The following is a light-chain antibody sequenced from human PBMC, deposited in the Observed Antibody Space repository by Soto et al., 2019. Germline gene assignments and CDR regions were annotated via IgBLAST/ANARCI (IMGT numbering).Light chain of an antibody. V-gene: IGKV1-8*01. CDR3: QQYYSYPFT. CDR2: AAS. CDR1: QGISSY. Sequence: AIRMTQSPSSLSASTGDRVTITCRASQGISSYLAWYQQKPGKAPKLLIYAASTLQSGVPSRFSGSGSGTDFTLTTSCLQSEDFATYYCQQYYSYPFTFGPGPKVDIK. J-gene: IGKJ3*01.